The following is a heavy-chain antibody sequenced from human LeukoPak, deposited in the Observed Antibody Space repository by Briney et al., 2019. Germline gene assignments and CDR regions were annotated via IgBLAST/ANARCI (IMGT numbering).Heavy chain of an antibody. J-gene: IGHJ5*02. CDR2: ISSSGSTI. D-gene: IGHD5-12*01. Sequence: GGSLRLSCAASGFTFSSYEMNWVRQAPGKGLEWVSYISSSGSTIYYADSVKGRFTISRDNAKNSLYLQMNSLRAEDTAVYYCARSDITYSGYDPWGQGTLVTVSS. CDR3: ARSDITYSGYDP. V-gene: IGHV3-48*03. CDR1: GFTFSSYE.